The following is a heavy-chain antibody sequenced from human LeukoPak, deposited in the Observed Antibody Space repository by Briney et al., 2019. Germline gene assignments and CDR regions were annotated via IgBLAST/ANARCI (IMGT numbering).Heavy chain of an antibody. V-gene: IGHV3-9*03. CDR1: GFTFDDYA. CDR2: ISWNSGSI. J-gene: IGHJ4*02. Sequence: GGSLRLSCAASGFTFDDYAMHWVRQAPGKGLEWVSGISWNSGSIGYADSVKGRFTISRDNAKNSLYLQMNSLRAEDMALYYCAKDSSSWYLRPGSFDYWGQGTLVAVSS. D-gene: IGHD6-13*01. CDR3: AKDSSSWYLRPGSFDY.